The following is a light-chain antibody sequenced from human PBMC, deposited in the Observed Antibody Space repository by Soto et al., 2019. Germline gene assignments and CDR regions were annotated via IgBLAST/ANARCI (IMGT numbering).Light chain of an antibody. CDR3: SSYKNTGTSVV. V-gene: IGLV2-14*03. Sequence: QSVLTQPASVSGSPGQSITISCTGANIDVGSYAYVSWYRQVPGKAPKLLIYDVYKRPSGISNRFSGSKSGNTASLAISGLQAEDEADYYCSSYKNTGTSVVFGGGTKLTVL. CDR1: NIDVGSYAY. CDR2: DVY. J-gene: IGLJ2*01.